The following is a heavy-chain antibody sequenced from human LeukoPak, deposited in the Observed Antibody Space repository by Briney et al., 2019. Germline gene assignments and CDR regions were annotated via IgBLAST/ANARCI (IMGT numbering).Heavy chain of an antibody. D-gene: IGHD3-10*01. Sequence: GASEKVSCKASGYTFSSYGISWVRQAPGQGLEWMGWISAYNGNTNYRQKLQGRVTMTTDTFTGTAYMDLRRLRSDDTAIYYCARDSPDGSGTYYNDSPDYWGQGTLVTVSS. CDR2: ISAYNGNT. CDR1: GYTFSSYG. V-gene: IGHV1-18*01. J-gene: IGHJ4*02. CDR3: ARDSPDGSGTYYNDSPDY.